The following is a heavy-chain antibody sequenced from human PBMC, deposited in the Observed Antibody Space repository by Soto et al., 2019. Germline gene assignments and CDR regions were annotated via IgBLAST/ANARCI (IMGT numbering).Heavy chain of an antibody. Sequence: EVQLLESGGGLVQPGGSLRLSCAASGFTFSNNAMTWVRQAPGKGLEWVSIVSGDSATTYYADSVKGRFTVSRDNSKNKGYLQMTSRRAGDAAIYYCVKDNNWADPGWGPGTLVPVSS. CDR3: VKDNNWADPG. J-gene: IGHJ4*02. V-gene: IGHV3-23*01. D-gene: IGHD3-16*01. CDR1: GFTFSNNA. CDR2: VSGDSATT.